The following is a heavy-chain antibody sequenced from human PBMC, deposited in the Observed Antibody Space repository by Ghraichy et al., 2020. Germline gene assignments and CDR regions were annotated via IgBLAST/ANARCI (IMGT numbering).Heavy chain of an antibody. CDR2: IKEDGSDK. J-gene: IGHJ3*02. D-gene: IGHD1-1*01. CDR1: GFTFSFYW. CDR3: AKVSNAHWNEDAFDI. Sequence: SCAASGFTFSFYWMSWVRQAPGKGLEWVATIKEDGSDKYYVDSVRGRFTVSRHNAKNLVFLQMNSLRAEDTAIYYCAKVSNAHWNEDAFDIWGQGTMVTVSS. V-gene: IGHV3-7*01.